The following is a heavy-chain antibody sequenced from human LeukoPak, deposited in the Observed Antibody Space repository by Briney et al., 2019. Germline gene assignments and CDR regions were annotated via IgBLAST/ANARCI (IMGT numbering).Heavy chain of an antibody. V-gene: IGHV1-69*13. CDR3: ARVRMGGRDAFDI. CDR2: IIPIFGTA. D-gene: IGHD2-15*01. CDR1: GGTFSSYA. J-gene: IGHJ3*02. Sequence: GASVKVSCKASGGTFSSYAISWVRQAPGQGLEWMGGIIPIFGTANYAQKFQGRVTITADESTSTAYMELSSLRSEDTAVYYCARVRMGGRDAFDIWGQGTMVTVSS.